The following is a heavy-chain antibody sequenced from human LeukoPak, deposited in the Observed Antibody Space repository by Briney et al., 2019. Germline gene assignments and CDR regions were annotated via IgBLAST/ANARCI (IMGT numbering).Heavy chain of an antibody. CDR2: ISSSSSYI. J-gene: IGHJ5*02. Sequence: GGSLRLSCAASGLFFSTNWMSWVRQAPGKGLEWVSSISSSSSYIYYADSVKGRFTISRDNAKNSLYLQMNSLRAEDTAVYYCARYGVKGSGKVWFDPWGQGTLVTVSS. CDR1: GLFFSTNW. CDR3: ARYGVKGSGKVWFDP. D-gene: IGHD3-10*01. V-gene: IGHV3-21*01.